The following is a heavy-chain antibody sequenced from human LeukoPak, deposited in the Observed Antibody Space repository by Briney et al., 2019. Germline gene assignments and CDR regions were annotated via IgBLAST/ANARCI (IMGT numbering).Heavy chain of an antibody. CDR2: IYYSGST. CDR3: ARALRLPAYFDY. D-gene: IGHD2-2*01. V-gene: IGHV4-59*01. CDR1: GGSISSYY. J-gene: IGHJ4*02. Sequence: PSETLSLTCTVSGGSISSYYWSWIRQPPGKGLEWIGYIYYSGSTNYNPSLKSRVTISVDTSKNQFSLKLSSVTAADTAVYYCARALRLPAYFDYWGQGTLVTVSS.